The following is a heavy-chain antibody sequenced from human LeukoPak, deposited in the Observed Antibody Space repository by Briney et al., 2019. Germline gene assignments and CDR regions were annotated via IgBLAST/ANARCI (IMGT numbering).Heavy chain of an antibody. Sequence: GASVKVSCKASGYTFTSNHMHWVRQAPGQGLEWMGIVKSSGDITLYAQKFQGRVTVTRDTSTSTVYMELRSLRSEDTAVYYCVRADPNTYFFDFWGQGTLVTVSS. CDR1: GYTFTSNH. D-gene: IGHD3-16*01. J-gene: IGHJ4*02. CDR3: VRADPNTYFFDF. V-gene: IGHV1-46*01. CDR2: VKSSGDIT.